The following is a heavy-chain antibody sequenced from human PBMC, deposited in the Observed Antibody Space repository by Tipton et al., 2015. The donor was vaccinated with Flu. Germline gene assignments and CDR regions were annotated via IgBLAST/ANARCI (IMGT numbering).Heavy chain of an antibody. CDR2: LNPDSGDT. V-gene: IGHV1-2*02. J-gene: IGHJ1*01. CDR3: ARRHIVTGYQD. CDR1: GYTFIGFY. Sequence: QSGAEVKKPGASVRVSCKASGYTFIGFYLHWVRQAPGQGLEWMGWLNPDSGDTDYAQKFQGRVTMTRDTSISTAYMEVSSLRSDDTAVYYCARRHIVTGYQDWGQGTLVIFSS. D-gene: IGHD3-9*01.